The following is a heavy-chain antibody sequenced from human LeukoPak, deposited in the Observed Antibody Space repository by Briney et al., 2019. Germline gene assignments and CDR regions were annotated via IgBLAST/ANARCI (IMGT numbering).Heavy chain of an antibody. J-gene: IGHJ6*03. CDR3: ARLEMARTYYYYYYMDV. CDR2: IYTSGST. CDR1: GGSISSGSYY. Sequence: SQTLSLTCTISGGSISSGSYYWSWIRQPAGKGLEWIGRIYTSGSTNYNPSLKSRVTISVDTSKNQFSLKLSSVTAADTAVYYCARLEMARTYYYYYYMDVWGKGTTVTVSS. V-gene: IGHV4-61*02. D-gene: IGHD5-24*01.